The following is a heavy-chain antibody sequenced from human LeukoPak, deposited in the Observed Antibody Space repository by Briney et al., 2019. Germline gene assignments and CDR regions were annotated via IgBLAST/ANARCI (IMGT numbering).Heavy chain of an antibody. V-gene: IGHV3-23*01. CDR3: AKDLDIVDAFDI. CDR2: ISGSGGST. D-gene: IGHD5-12*01. J-gene: IGHJ3*02. Sequence: PGGSLRLSCAASGFTFSSYAMSWVRQAPGKGLEWVSAISGSGGSTYYADSVKGRFTISRDNSKNTLCLQMNSLRAEDTAVYYCAKDLDIVDAFDIWGQGTMVTVSS. CDR1: GFTFSSYA.